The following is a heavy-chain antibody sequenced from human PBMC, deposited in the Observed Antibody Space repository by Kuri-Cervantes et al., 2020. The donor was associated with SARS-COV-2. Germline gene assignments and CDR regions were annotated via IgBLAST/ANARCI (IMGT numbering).Heavy chain of an antibody. J-gene: IGHJ3*02. CDR3: ARVKQWLERTAFDI. CDR1: GFTFSSYA. Sequence: GESLKISCAASGFTFSSYAMSWVRQAPGKGLEWVAVISYDGSNKYYADSVKGRFTISRDNSKNTLYLQMNSLRAEDTAVYYCARVKQWLERTAFDIWGQGTMVTVSS. D-gene: IGHD6-19*01. V-gene: IGHV3-30-3*01. CDR2: ISYDGSNK.